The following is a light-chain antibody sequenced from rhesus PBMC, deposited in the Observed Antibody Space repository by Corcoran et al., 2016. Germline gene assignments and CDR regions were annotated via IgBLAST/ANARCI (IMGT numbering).Light chain of an antibody. J-gene: IGKJ2*01. CDR2: GAS. CDR3: YRHSGGYS. CDR1: QSVSYY. Sequence: QVILTQSPATLSLSPGERATLSCRASQSVSYYLAWYQQKPGQAPRLLIYGASKRATGIPDSFSGSGSGTDFTLAISSMGTEGVGVYHGYRHSGGYSFSQGTEVEIK. V-gene: IGKV3-10*01.